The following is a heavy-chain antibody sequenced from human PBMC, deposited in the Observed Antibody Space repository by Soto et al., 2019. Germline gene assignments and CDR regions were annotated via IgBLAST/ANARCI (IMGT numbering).Heavy chain of an antibody. D-gene: IGHD4-17*01. Sequence: QVQLVQSGAEVKKPGASVKVSCKASGYTFTSYVLHWVRQAPGQRPEWMGWINAGNGNTKYSQNFHGRVTISKNTSASTVYMELRSLKSEDTAVYYCARDRTYYGDYMGDYWGQGTLVAVSS. CDR2: INAGNGNT. CDR3: ARDRTYYGDYMGDY. V-gene: IGHV1-3*01. J-gene: IGHJ4*02. CDR1: GYTFTSYV.